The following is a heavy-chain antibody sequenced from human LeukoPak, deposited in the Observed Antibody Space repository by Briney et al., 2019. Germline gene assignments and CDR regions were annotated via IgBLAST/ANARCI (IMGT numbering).Heavy chain of an antibody. V-gene: IGHV4-61*02. J-gene: IGHJ5*02. D-gene: IGHD4-23*01. CDR1: GGSIRSGSYF. Sequence: SETLSLTCSVSGGSIRSGSYFWSWIRQPAGKGLEWIGRIYATGSTNYNPSLESRVTISVDTSKNQFSLELTSVTAADTAVYYCARELGSDYGGYSPWGQGTLVTVSS. CDR2: IYATGST. CDR3: ARELGSDYGGYSP.